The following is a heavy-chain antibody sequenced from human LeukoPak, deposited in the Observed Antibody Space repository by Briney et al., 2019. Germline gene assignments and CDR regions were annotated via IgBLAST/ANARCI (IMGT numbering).Heavy chain of an antibody. CDR2: ISSSSSTI. CDR3: AKDLGNAYAFDT. V-gene: IGHV3-48*04. Sequence: GGSLRLSCSASGFTFSSYSMNWVRQAPGKGLEWVSYISSSSSTIYYADSVKGRFTISRDNAKNSLYLQMNSLRAEDTAVYYCAKDLGNAYAFDTWGQGTMVTVSS. J-gene: IGHJ3*02. CDR1: GFTFSSYS. D-gene: IGHD4-23*01.